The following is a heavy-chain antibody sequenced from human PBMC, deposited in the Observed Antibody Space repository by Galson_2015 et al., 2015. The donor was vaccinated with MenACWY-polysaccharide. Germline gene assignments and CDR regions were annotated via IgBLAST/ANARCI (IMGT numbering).Heavy chain of an antibody. J-gene: IGHJ4*02. D-gene: IGHD3-22*01. V-gene: IGHV3-30-3*01. CDR3: ARGVGYDSSGYYSY. CDR2: ISYDGSNK. Sequence: SLRLSCAASGFTFSSYAMHWVRQASGKGLEWVAVISYDGSNKYYADSVKGRFTISRDNSKNTLYLQMNSLRAEDTAVYYCARGVGYDSSGYYSYWGQGTLVTVSS. CDR1: GFTFSSYA.